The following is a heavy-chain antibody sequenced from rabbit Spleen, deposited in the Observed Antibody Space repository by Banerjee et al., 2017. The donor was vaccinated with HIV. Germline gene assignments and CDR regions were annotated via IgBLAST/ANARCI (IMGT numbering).Heavy chain of an antibody. CDR2: AYAGSSDST. CDR1: GFSFNDFSFNSCYD. D-gene: IGHD8-1*01. J-gene: IGHJ6*01. Sequence: QSLEESGGGLVKPGASLTLTCKASGFSFNDFSFNSCYDMGRVRRAPGKGLEWVACAYAGSSDSTYSATWAKGRFTISKTSSTTVTLQMTSLTAADTATYFCARDAGTSFSTYGMDLWGPGTLVTVS. CDR3: ARDAGTSFSTYGMDL. V-gene: IGHV1S40*01.